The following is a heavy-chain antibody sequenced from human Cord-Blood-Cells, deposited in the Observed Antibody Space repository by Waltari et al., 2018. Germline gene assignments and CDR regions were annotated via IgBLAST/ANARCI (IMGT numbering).Heavy chain of an antibody. D-gene: IGHD3-10*01. J-gene: IGHJ4*02. CDR1: GGSISSSSYY. V-gene: IGHV4-39*01. Sequence: QLQLQESGPGLVKPSETLSLTCTVSGGSISSSSYYWGWIRQPPGKGLEWIGSIYYSGSTDYNPSLKSRVTISVDTSKNQFSLKLSSVTAADTAVYYCASDTMVRGVTKFDYWGQGTLVTVSS. CDR2: IYYSGST. CDR3: ASDTMVRGVTKFDY.